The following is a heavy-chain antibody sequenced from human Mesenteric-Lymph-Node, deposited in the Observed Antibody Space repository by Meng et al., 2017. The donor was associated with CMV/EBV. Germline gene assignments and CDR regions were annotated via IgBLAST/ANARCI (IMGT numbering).Heavy chain of an antibody. CDR3: ARPDIVATNTAHYYYYGMDV. CDR1: GYTFTGYY. Sequence: ASVKVSCKASGYTFTGYYMHWVRQAPGQGLEWMGWINPNSGGTNYAQKFQGRVTMTRDTSISTAYMELSRLRSDDTAVYYCARPDIVATNTAHYYYYGMDVWGQGTTVTVSS. V-gene: IGHV1-2*02. CDR2: INPNSGGT. J-gene: IGHJ6*02. D-gene: IGHD5-12*01.